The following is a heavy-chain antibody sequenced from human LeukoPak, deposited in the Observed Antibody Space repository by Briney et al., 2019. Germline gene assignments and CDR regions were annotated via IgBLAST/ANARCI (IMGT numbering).Heavy chain of an antibody. CDR2: IYYSGST. J-gene: IGHJ4*02. Sequence: SETLSLTCTVSGGSISSYYWSWIRQPPGKGLEWIGYIYYSGSTNYNPSLKSRVTISVDMSKNQFSLKLSSVTAADTAVYYCARQKSGSYDYWGQGTLVTVSS. CDR3: ARQKSGSYDY. V-gene: IGHV4-59*08. D-gene: IGHD1-26*01. CDR1: GGSISSYY.